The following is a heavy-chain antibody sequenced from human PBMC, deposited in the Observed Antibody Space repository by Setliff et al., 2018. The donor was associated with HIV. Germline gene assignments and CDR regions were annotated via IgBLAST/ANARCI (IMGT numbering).Heavy chain of an antibody. V-gene: IGHV5-51*01. CDR1: GYGFSSYW. Sequence: GESLKISCKGSGYGFSSYWIGWVRQMPGKGLEWMGIIYPGDSSTRYSPSFQGQVTISADKSISTAYLQWTSLRTEDTAVYYCTTDGGSSSWYVSDFDYWGQGTLVTVSS. J-gene: IGHJ4*02. CDR3: TTDGGSSSWYVSDFDY. D-gene: IGHD6-13*01. CDR2: IYPGDSST.